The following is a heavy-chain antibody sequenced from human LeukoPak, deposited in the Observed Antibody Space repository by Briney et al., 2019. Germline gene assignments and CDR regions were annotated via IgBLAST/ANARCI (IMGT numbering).Heavy chain of an antibody. D-gene: IGHD6-6*01. V-gene: IGHV3-23*01. CDR3: AKDRRHTGIAARPVYYFDY. CDR2: ISGSGGST. J-gene: IGHJ4*02. CDR1: GFTFSGYA. Sequence: PGGSLRLTCAASGFTFSGYAMSWVRQAPGKGLEWVSAISGSGGSTYYADSVKGRFTISRDNSKNTLYLQMNSLRAEDTAVYYCAKDRRHTGIAARPVYYFDYWGQGTLVTVSS.